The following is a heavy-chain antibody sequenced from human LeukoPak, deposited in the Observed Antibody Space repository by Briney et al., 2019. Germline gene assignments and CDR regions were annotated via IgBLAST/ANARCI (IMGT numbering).Heavy chain of an antibody. D-gene: IGHD3-22*01. CDR1: GYTFTSYA. CDR2: INPSGSST. CDR3: ARDGDDSSGYPYYAFDI. Sequence: ASVKVSCKASGYTFTSYAMNWVRQAPGQGLEWMGLINPSGSSTIYAQKFQGRVTMTRDMSTSTDYMELSSLRSEDTAVYYCARDGDDSSGYPYYAFDIWGQGTMVTVSS. V-gene: IGHV1-46*01. J-gene: IGHJ3*02.